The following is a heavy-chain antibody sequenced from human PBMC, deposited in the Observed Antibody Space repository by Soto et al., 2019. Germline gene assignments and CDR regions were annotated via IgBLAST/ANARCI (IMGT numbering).Heavy chain of an antibody. J-gene: IGHJ4*02. V-gene: IGHV4-4*02. Sequence: QVQLQESGPGLVKPSGTLSLTCAVSGDSFTSSNWWAWVRQPPGKGLEWIGDILHTGNTDYSPSLRSRVTISKDPSKKQFALNLASVTATDTAVYYCSRSPGRVGGKWYLDYWGQGVLVTVSS. D-gene: IGHD2-15*01. CDR1: GDSFTSSNW. CDR3: SRSPGRVGGKWYLDY. CDR2: ILHTGNT.